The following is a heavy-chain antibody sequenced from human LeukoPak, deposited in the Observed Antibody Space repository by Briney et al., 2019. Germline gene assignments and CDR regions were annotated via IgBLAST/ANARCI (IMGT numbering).Heavy chain of an antibody. Sequence: WGSLRLSCAASGFTFSSYGMHWVRQAPGKGLEWVAVISYDGSNKYYADSVKGRFTISRDNSKNTLYLQMNSLRAEDTAVYHCAKDAVRGVMRYYFDYWGQGTLVTVSS. CDR3: AKDAVRGVMRYYFDY. CDR1: GFTFSSYG. CDR2: ISYDGSNK. D-gene: IGHD3-10*01. J-gene: IGHJ4*02. V-gene: IGHV3-30*18.